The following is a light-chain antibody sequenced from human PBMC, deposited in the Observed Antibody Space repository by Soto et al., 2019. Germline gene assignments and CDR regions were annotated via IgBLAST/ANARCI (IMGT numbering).Light chain of an antibody. CDR2: GAS. CDR3: QHYNNLPLT. V-gene: IGKV3-15*01. J-gene: IGKJ4*01. Sequence: EIMMTQSPATLSVSPGERATLSCRASQSVSNDLAWYQQRPGQAPRLIIYGASSRATGVPARFTGSGSGTDFTLTISSLQSEDFAVYYCQHYNNLPLTFGGGIKVEIK. CDR1: QSVSND.